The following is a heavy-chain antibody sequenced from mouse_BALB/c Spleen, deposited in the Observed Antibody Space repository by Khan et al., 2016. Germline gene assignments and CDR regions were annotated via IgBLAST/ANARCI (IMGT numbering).Heavy chain of an antibody. V-gene: IGHV9-3-1*01. Sequence: QIQLVQSGPELKKPGETVKISCKASVYTFTNYGMNWVKQAPGKGLKWMGWINTYTGEPTYADDFKGRFAFSLETSASTAYLQINNLKNEDTATYFCARSQTARATGFAYWGQGTLVTVSA. D-gene: IGHD3-2*01. J-gene: IGHJ3*01. CDR3: ARSQTARATGFAY. CDR2: INTYTGEP. CDR1: VYTFTNYG.